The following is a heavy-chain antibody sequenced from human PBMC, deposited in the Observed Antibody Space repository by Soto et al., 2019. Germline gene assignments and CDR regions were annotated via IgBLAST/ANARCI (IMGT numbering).Heavy chain of an antibody. CDR3: AKAGDWNYVFDF. CDR2: VNADGSST. Sequence: XASLRLSFAASGFSFTHYRIHWVRQVPGKGLEWVCRVNADGSSTNYAGFAKGRFTISRDNSKNTAYLEMNNLRADDTALYYCAKAGDWNYVFDFWGQGTSVTVSS. CDR1: GFSFTHYR. V-gene: IGHV3-74*01. D-gene: IGHD1-7*01. J-gene: IGHJ4*02.